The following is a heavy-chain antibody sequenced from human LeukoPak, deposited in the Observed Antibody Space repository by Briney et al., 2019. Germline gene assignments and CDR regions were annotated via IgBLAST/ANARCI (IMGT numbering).Heavy chain of an antibody. CDR2: IYTSGST. CDR1: GGSISSYY. V-gene: IGHV4-4*07. Sequence: PSETLSLTCTVSGGSISSYYWSWIRQPAGKGLEWIGRIYTSGSTNYNPSLKSRVTMSVDTSKNQFSLNLSSVTAADTAVYYCAREGYCSGTSCYNFNYWGQGTLVTVSS. D-gene: IGHD2-2*02. J-gene: IGHJ4*02. CDR3: AREGYCSGTSCYNFNY.